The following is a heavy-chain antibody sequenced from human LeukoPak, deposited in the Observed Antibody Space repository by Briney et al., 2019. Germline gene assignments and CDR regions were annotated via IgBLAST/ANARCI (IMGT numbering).Heavy chain of an antibody. CDR3: ARQITMIEEGAFDI. Sequence: VKVSYKASGGTFNRYAISWVRQAPGQGLEWMGGIIPIIGTVNYAQKFQGRVTITADESTSTAYMELSSLRSEDTAVYYCARQITMIEEGAFDIWGQGTMVTVSS. CDR1: GGTFNRYA. J-gene: IGHJ3*02. V-gene: IGHV1-69*13. D-gene: IGHD3-22*01. CDR2: IIPIIGTV.